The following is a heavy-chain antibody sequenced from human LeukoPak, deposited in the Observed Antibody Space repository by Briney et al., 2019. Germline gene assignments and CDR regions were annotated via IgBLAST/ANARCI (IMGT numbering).Heavy chain of an antibody. J-gene: IGHJ4*02. CDR3: AKDLHSYDFWSGYYLQ. Sequence: GGSLRLSCAASGFSFTAAWMSWVRQAPGKGPEWVAFIRYDGSNKYYADSVKGRFTISRDNSKNTLYLQMNSLRAEDTAVYYCAKDLHSYDFWSGYYLQWGQGTLVTVSS. CDR2: IRYDGSNK. CDR1: GFSFTAAW. V-gene: IGHV3-30*02. D-gene: IGHD3-3*01.